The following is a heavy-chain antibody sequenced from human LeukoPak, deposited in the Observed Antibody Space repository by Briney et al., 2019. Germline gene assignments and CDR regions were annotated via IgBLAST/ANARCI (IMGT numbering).Heavy chain of an antibody. Sequence: GGSLRLFCAASGFTFSNAWMSWVRQAPGKGLEWVGRLQSKTDGGTTDYAAPVKGRFTISRDDSKNTLYLQMNSLKTEDTAVSYCSTDRFPLYDFWSQGTLVTVSS. CDR3: STDRFPLYDF. CDR1: GFTFSNAW. D-gene: IGHD3-3*01. V-gene: IGHV3-15*01. CDR2: LQSKTDGGTT. J-gene: IGHJ4*02.